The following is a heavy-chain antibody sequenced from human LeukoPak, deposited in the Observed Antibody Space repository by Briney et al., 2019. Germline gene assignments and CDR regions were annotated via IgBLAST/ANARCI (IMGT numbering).Heavy chain of an antibody. Sequence: SETMSLTCSVSGGSISSYFWSWIRQPAGKGLEWIGRIYISGSTNYIPSLKSRVTMSVDTSKRQFPLKLSSVTAADTAVYFCARGERSYYDYWGQGTLVTVSS. J-gene: IGHJ4*02. CDR1: GGSISSYF. D-gene: IGHD1-26*01. V-gene: IGHV4-4*07. CDR3: ARGERSYYDY. CDR2: IYISGST.